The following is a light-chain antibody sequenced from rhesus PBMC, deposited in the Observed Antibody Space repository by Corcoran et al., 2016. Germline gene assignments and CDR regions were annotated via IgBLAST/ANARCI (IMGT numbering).Light chain of an antibody. Sequence: EIVMTQSPATLSLSPGERATLSCRASQSVSSSLAWYQQKPGQAPRLPIYGASSRAPGIPDRFSGSGSGTDFPLTISRLEPEDVAVYYCLQHSTWPWTFGQGTKVEIK. J-gene: IGKJ1*01. CDR2: GAS. CDR3: LQHSTWPWT. CDR1: QSVSSS. V-gene: IGKV3-24*01.